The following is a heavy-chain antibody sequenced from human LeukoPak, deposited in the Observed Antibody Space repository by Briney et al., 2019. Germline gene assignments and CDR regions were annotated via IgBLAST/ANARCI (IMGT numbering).Heavy chain of an antibody. J-gene: IGHJ4*02. Sequence: GASVKVSCKASGGTFSSYAISWVRQAPGQGLEWMGGIIPIFGTANYAQKFQGRVTITADESTSTAYMELRSLRSDDTAVYYCAKVPRGGVYAILGLFDCWGQGTLVTVSS. V-gene: IGHV1-69*13. CDR2: IIPIFGTA. CDR1: GGTFSSYA. D-gene: IGHD2-8*01. CDR3: AKVPRGGVYAILGLFDC.